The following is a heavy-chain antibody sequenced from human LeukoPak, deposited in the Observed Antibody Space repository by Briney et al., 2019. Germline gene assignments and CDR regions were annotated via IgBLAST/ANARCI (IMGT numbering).Heavy chain of an antibody. D-gene: IGHD5/OR15-5a*01. CDR2: IRYSGTT. Sequence: PWETLSLTCNVSGGSISSNNYFWGWIRRPPGKGLEWIGSIRYSGTTYYHPSLKSRVTLSVNTSKNQFSLNLSSLTAADTAVYYCATSDTVSTYNWFDPWGQGTLVTVSS. CDR3: ATSDTVSTYNWFDP. V-gene: IGHV4-39*01. CDR1: GGSISSNNYF. J-gene: IGHJ5*02.